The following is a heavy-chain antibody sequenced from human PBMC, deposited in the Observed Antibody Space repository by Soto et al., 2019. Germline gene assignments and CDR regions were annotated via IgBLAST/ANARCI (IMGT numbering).Heavy chain of an antibody. J-gene: IGHJ4*02. Sequence: QVQLVQSGAEVKKPGASVKVSCKASGYTFTGYYMHWVRQAPGQGLEWMGWINPNSGGTNHAQKFQGRVTMTRDTSISTAYMELSRLRSDDTAVYYCARVSLLAVAGQVDYWGQGTLVTVSS. V-gene: IGHV1-2*02. D-gene: IGHD6-19*01. CDR1: GYTFTGYY. CDR3: ARVSLLAVAGQVDY. CDR2: INPNSGGT.